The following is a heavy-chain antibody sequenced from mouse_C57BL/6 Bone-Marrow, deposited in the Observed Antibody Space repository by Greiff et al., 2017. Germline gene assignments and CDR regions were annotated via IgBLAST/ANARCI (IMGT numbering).Heavy chain of an antibody. D-gene: IGHD2-3*01. V-gene: IGHV1-76*01. CDR1: GYTFTDYY. Sequence: QVQLQQSGAELVRPGASVKLSCKASGYTFTDYYINWVKQRPGQGLEWIARIYPGSGNTYYNEKFKGKATLTAEKSSITAYMQLSSLTSEDSAVYFCARESRWLLRLYYAMDYWGQGTSVSVSS. CDR3: ARESRWLLRLYYAMDY. CDR2: IYPGSGNT. J-gene: IGHJ4*01.